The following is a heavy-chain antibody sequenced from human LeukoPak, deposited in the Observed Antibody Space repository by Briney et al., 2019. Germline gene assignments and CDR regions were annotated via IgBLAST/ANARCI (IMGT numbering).Heavy chain of an antibody. D-gene: IGHD4-17*01. V-gene: IGHV3-7*01. Sequence: RSGGSLRLSCAASGFTFSSYWMSWVRQAPGKGLEWVANIKQDGSEKYYVDSVKGRFTISRDNAKNSLYLQMNSLRAEDTAVYYCARETVTTISEYYYYYMDVWGKGTTVTVSS. CDR1: GFTFSSYW. CDR2: IKQDGSEK. J-gene: IGHJ6*03. CDR3: ARETVTTISEYYYYYMDV.